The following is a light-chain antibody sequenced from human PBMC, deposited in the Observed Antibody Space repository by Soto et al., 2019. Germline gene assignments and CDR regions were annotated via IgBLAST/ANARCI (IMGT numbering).Light chain of an antibody. CDR3: CSHAGRGSVL. J-gene: IGLJ2*01. V-gene: IGLV2-23*02. CDR1: SSDVGSYNL. CDR2: EVT. Sequence: QSALTQPASVSGSPGQSITISCTGTSSDVGSYNLVSWYKQHPGKAPKLMIYEVTDRPSGVSDRFSGSKSGNTASLTISGLQAEDEADYYCCSHAGRGSVLFGGGTKVTVL.